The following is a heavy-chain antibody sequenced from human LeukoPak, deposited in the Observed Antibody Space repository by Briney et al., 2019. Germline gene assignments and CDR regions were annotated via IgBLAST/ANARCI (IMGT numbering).Heavy chain of an antibody. J-gene: IGHJ4*02. D-gene: IGHD2-15*01. Sequence: SETLSLTCTVSGASISSSSYYWGWIRQPPGKGLEWIGSIYYSGSTYYNPSLKSRVTISVDTSKNQFSLKLSSVTAADTAVYYCARRSGRTIDYWGQGTLVTVSS. V-gene: IGHV4-39*01. CDR2: IYYSGST. CDR1: GASISSSSYY. CDR3: ARRSGRTIDY.